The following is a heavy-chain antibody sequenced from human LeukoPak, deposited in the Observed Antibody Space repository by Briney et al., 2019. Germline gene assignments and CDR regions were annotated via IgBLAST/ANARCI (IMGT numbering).Heavy chain of an antibody. J-gene: IGHJ3*02. CDR2: ISSSGSTI. V-gene: IGHV3-48*03. Sequence: PGESLRLSCAASGFTFSSYEMNWVRQAPGKGLEWVSYISSSGSTIYYADSVKGRFTISRDNAKNSLYLQMNSLRAEDTAVYYCARTIWSGYSADAFDIWGQGTMVTVSP. D-gene: IGHD3-3*01. CDR1: GFTFSSYE. CDR3: ARTIWSGYSADAFDI.